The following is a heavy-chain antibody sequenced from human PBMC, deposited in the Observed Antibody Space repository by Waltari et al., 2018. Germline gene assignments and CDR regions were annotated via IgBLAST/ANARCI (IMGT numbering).Heavy chain of an antibody. CDR2: IYYSGST. Sequence: QLQLQESGPGLVKPSETLSLTCTVSGGSISSSSYYWGWIRQPPGKGLEWIGRIYYSGSTYYNPSLKSRVTISVDTSKNQFSLKLSSVTAADTAVYYCARQIGRQLWFHHWGQGTLVTVSS. D-gene: IGHD5-18*01. CDR1: GGSISSSSYY. J-gene: IGHJ4*02. V-gene: IGHV4-39*07. CDR3: ARQIGRQLWFHH.